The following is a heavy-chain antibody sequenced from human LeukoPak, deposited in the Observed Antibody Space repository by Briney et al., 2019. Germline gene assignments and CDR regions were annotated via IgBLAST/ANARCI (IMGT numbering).Heavy chain of an antibody. V-gene: IGHV3-21*01. CDR3: ARLPDYYDSSGSHWDY. Sequence: GGSLRLSCAASGFTFSSYSMNWVRQAPGKGLEWVSSISSSSSYIYYADSVKGRFTISRDNAKNSLYLQMNSLRAEDTAVYYRARLPDYYDSSGSHWDYWGQGTLVTVSS. D-gene: IGHD3-22*01. J-gene: IGHJ4*02. CDR1: GFTFSSYS. CDR2: ISSSSSYI.